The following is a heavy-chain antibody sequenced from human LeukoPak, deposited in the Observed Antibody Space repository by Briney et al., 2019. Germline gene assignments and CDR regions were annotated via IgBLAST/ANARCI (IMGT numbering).Heavy chain of an antibody. J-gene: IGHJ4*02. CDR1: GFTFSSYG. CDR2: IRYEGSNK. Sequence: GGSLRLSCAASGFTFSSYGMHWVRQAPGKGLEWVTFIRYEGSNKYYADSMKGRFTISRDNTKTSFYLQMNSLRVEDTAAYYCTRYSYNSGPNDYWGQGILVTVSS. CDR3: TRYSYNSGPNDY. D-gene: IGHD3-10*01. V-gene: IGHV3-30*02.